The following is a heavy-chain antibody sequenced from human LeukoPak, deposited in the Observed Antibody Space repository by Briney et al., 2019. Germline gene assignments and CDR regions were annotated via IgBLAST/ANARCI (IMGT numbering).Heavy chain of an antibody. D-gene: IGHD6-19*01. J-gene: IGHJ4*02. Sequence: SETLSLTCTVSGGSISSYYWTWLRQPPGKGLEWIGCFYNSGSTTYNPSLQSRVTISVDMSKSQVSLRLGSVAAADTAVYYCASGTHWLAFDYWGQGNLVTVSS. V-gene: IGHV4-59*08. CDR2: FYNSGST. CDR1: GGSISSYY. CDR3: ASGTHWLAFDY.